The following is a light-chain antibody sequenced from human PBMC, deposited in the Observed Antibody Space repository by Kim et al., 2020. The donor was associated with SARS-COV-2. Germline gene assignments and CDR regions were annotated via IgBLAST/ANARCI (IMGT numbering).Light chain of an antibody. CDR2: RNT. Sequence: GHSGTTSCPSAPPNTSSGPIAWYPQLPGSAPKFLIYRNTQRPSGVPDRFSGSTSGTSAFLTISGLHSEDEADYFCATWDDSLNGPVFGGGTQLTVL. V-gene: IGLV1-44*01. CDR3: ATWDDSLNGPV. J-gene: IGLJ2*01. CDR1: PPNTSSGP.